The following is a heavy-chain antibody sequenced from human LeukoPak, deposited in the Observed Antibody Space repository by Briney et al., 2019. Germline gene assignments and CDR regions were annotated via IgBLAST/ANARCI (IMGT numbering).Heavy chain of an antibody. CDR2: INPNSGGT. J-gene: IGHJ4*02. V-gene: IGHV1-2*02. CDR3: ARGSGGSCYSSFDY. CDR1: GYTFTGYY. D-gene: IGHD2-15*01. Sequence: ASVKVSCKASGYTFTGYYMHWVRQAPGQGLEWMGWINPNSGGTNYAQKFQGRVTMTTDTSTSTAYMELRSLRSDDTAVYYCARGSGGSCYSSFDYWGQGTLVTVSS.